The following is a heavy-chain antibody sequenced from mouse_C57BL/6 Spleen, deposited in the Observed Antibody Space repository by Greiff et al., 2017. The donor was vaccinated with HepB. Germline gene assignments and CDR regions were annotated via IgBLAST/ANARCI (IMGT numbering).Heavy chain of an antibody. J-gene: IGHJ2*01. CDR1: GFNFKDYY. CDR2: IDPEDGET. CDR3: ARSIQVHYFDY. Sequence: EVQLQQSGAELVKPGASVKLSCTASGFNFKDYYMHWVKQRTEQGLEWIGRIDPEDGETKYDPKFQGKATITADTSSNTAYLQLSSLTSEDTAVYYCARSIQVHYFDYWGQGTTLTVSS. V-gene: IGHV14-2*01.